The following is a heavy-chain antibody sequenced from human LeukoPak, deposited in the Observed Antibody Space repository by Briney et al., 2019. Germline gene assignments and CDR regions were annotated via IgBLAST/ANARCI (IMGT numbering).Heavy chain of an antibody. CDR1: GFTFSSYA. CDR3: AKDRNVVVVVAATAHDY. D-gene: IGHD2-15*01. V-gene: IGHV3-23*01. J-gene: IGHJ4*02. CDR2: ISGSGGST. Sequence: GSLRLSCAASGFTFSSYAMSWVRQAPGKGLEWVSAISGSGGSTYYADSVKGRFTISRDNSKNTLYLQMNSLRAEDTAVYYCAKDRNVVVVVAATAHDYWGQGTLVTVSS.